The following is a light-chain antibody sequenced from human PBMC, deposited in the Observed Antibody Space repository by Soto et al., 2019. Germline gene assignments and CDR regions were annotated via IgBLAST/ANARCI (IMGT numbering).Light chain of an antibody. CDR1: SSDIGNYDF. CDR2: KVS. J-gene: IGLJ2*01. Sequence: QSALTQPASVSGSPGQSITISCTGTSSDIGNYDFVSWYQQVPGTAPKAMIYKVSSRPSGVSNRFSGYKSGNTASLTISGLQAEDEAYYYCSSYTTSTSVILFGGGTQLTVL. CDR3: SSYTTSTSVIL. V-gene: IGLV2-14*01.